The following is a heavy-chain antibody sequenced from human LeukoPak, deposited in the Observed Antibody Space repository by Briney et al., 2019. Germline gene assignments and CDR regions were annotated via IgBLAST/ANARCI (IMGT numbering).Heavy chain of an antibody. D-gene: IGHD3-10*01. CDR1: GGSLSGYY. V-gene: IGHV4-34*01. Sequence: SETPSLTCALYGGSLSGYYWSWIRQPPGKGLEWIGEINHSGSTNYSPSLKSRVTIAVDTSKNQFSLKLSSVTAADTAVYYCARAGGLFFDYWGQGTLVTVSS. CDR3: ARAGGLFFDY. CDR2: INHSGST. J-gene: IGHJ4*02.